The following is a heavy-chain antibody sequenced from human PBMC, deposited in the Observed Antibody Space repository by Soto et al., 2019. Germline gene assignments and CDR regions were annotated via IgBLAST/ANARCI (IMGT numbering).Heavy chain of an antibody. D-gene: IGHD6-13*01. CDR2: IYYSGST. CDR3: ASRITDSSSWYYYYMDV. J-gene: IGHJ6*03. Sequence: SETLSLTCTVSGGSISSYYWSWIRQPPGKGLEWIGYIYYSGSTNYNPSLKSRVTISVDTSKNQFSLKLSSVTAADTAVYYCASRITDSSSWYYYYMDVWGKGTTLTVSS. CDR1: GGSISSYY. V-gene: IGHV4-59*08.